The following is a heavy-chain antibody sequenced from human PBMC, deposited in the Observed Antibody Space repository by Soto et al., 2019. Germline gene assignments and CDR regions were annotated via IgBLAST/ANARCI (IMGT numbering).Heavy chain of an antibody. Sequence: SETLSLTCTVSGGALSSYYWSWIRQPTGKGLEWIGYIYHSGSTNYNPSLKSRVTISVDRSKNQFSLKLSSVTAADTAVYYCARAGVVGATALDYWVQGTLVTVSS. J-gene: IGHJ4*02. V-gene: IGHV4-59*12. CDR2: IYHSGST. CDR1: GGALSSYY. CDR3: ARAGVVGATALDY. D-gene: IGHD1-26*01.